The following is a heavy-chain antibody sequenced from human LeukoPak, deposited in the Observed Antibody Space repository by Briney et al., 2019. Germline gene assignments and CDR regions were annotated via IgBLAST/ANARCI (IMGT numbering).Heavy chain of an antibody. J-gene: IGHJ4*02. V-gene: IGHV3-21*01. CDR2: ISSSSSYI. Sequence: GGSLRLSCAASGFTFSSYSLNWVRQAPGKGLEWVSSISSSSSYIYYADSVKGRFTISRDNAKNSLYLQMNSLRAEDTAAYYCARDRCSSTSCYLDHWGQGTLVTVSS. CDR1: GFTFSSYS. D-gene: IGHD2-2*01. CDR3: ARDRCSSTSCYLDH.